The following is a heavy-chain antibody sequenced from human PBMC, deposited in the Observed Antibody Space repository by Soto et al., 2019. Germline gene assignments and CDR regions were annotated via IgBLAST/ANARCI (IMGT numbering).Heavy chain of an antibody. CDR3: AKGNTSGWYFFDY. J-gene: IGHJ4*02. D-gene: IGHD6-19*01. CDR1: GFNFSNCA. Sequence: EVQLWESGGGLVQPGGSLRLSCEASGFNFSNCAMSWVRQAPGKGLEWVSGISGTGRSTFYADSVQGRFTVSRDNSKNTVYLQMNSLGAEDTAVYYCAKGNTSGWYFFDYWGQGTLVTVSS. CDR2: ISGTGRST. V-gene: IGHV3-23*01.